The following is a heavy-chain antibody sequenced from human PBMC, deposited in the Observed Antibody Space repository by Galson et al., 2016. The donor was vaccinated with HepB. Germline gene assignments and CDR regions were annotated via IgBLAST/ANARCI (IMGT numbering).Heavy chain of an antibody. D-gene: IGHD2/OR15-2a*01. CDR2: DSMDGRRK. J-gene: IGHJ4*02. CDR3: ARRHEYCPPVGCSVDY. V-gene: IGHV3-30*03. CDR1: GLTFSNFW. Sequence: SLRLSCAASGLTFSNFWMTWVRQAPGKGLEWVAADSMDGRRKFYADSVKGRFTISRDNSNSMLFLQMSSLRADDTAVYYCARRHEYCPPVGCSVDYWGQGTLVSVSS.